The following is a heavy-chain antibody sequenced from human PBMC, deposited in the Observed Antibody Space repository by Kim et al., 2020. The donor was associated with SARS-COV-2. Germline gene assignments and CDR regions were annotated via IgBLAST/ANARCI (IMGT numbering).Heavy chain of an antibody. CDR3: ATRKMYYYDSSGYYLEARFDY. J-gene: IGHJ4*02. CDR2: INHSGST. CDR1: GGTFSGYY. V-gene: IGHV4-34*08. Sequence: SETLSLTCAVYGGTFSGYYWSWIRQPPGKGLEWIGEINHSGSTNYNPSLKSRVTISVDTSKNQFSLKLSSVTAADTAVYYCATRKMYYYDSSGYYLEARFDYWGQGTLVTVSS. D-gene: IGHD3-22*01.